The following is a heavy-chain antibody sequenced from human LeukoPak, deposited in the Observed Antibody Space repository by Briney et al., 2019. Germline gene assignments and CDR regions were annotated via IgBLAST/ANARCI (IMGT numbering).Heavy chain of an antibody. D-gene: IGHD2-15*01. CDR2: INPNSGGT. CDR1: GYTFTGYY. Sequence: EASVKVSCKASGYTFTGYYMHWVRQAPGQGLEWMGWINPNSGGTNYAQKFQGRVTMTRDTSISTAYMELSRLRSDDTAVYYCARDHRYCSGGSCYSIPNFDYWGQGTLATVSS. V-gene: IGHV1-2*02. J-gene: IGHJ4*02. CDR3: ARDHRYCSGGSCYSIPNFDY.